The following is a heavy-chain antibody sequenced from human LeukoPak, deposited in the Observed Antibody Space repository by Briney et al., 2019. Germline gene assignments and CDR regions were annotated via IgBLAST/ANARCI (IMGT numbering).Heavy chain of an antibody. CDR1: GFTFSDYY. D-gene: IGHD6-13*01. J-gene: IGHJ5*01. CDR3: ARRVMAAAGSNWFDS. V-gene: IGHV3-11*06. CDR2: ISSSSSYT. Sequence: GGSLRLSCAASGFTFSDYYMSWIRRAPGKGLEWVSYISSSSSYTNYADSVKGRFTISRDNAKNSLYLQMNSLRAEDTAVYYCARRVMAAAGSNWFDSWGQGTLVTASS.